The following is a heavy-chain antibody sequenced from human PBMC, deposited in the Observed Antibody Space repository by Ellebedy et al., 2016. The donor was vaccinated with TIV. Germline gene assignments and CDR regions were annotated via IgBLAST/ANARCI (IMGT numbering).Heavy chain of an antibody. J-gene: IGHJ3*02. CDR1: GFTFSSYG. CDR2: ISYDGSKT. V-gene: IGHV3-30*04. CDR3: ASRYADRSDDIFEI. Sequence: GESLKISCAASGFTFSSYGMHWVRQAPGKALERVAIISYDGSKTYYADSVKGRFTISRDNSMNTLWLQMNSLRVEDTAVYYCASRYADRSDDIFEIWGQGTMVTVSS. D-gene: IGHD3-9*01.